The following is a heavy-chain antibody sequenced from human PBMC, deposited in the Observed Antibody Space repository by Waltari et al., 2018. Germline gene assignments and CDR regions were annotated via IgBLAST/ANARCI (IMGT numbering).Heavy chain of an antibody. CDR3: ARPGDSSSWGDFQH. CDR2: IYYSGDT. Sequence: QVQLQESGPGLVKPSQTLSLTCTVSGGSISSGSYYWSWIRQPPGKGLEWIGSIYYSGDTYYNPSLKSRVTISVDTSKNQFSLKLSSVTAADTAVYYCARPGDSSSWGDFQHWGQGTLVIVSS. J-gene: IGHJ1*01. CDR1: GGSISSGSYY. V-gene: IGHV4-39*01. D-gene: IGHD6-13*01.